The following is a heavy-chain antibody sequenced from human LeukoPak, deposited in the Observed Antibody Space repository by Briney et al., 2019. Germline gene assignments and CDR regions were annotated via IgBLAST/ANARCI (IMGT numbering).Heavy chain of an antibody. CDR2: ISYDGSNK. D-gene: IGHD5-18*01. CDR3: ARDFSDTDWFDP. J-gene: IGHJ5*02. CDR1: GFTFSSYG. V-gene: IGHV3-30*03. Sequence: PGGSLRLSCAASGFTFSSYGMHWVRQAPGKGLEWVAVISYDGSNKYYADSVKGRFTISRDNSKNTLYLQMNSLRAEDTAVYYCARDFSDTDWFDPWGQGTLVTVSS.